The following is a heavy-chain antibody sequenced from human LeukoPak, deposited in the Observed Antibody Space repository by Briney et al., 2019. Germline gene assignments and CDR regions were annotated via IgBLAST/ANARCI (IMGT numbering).Heavy chain of an antibody. CDR1: GGTFSSYA. CDR3: AREDPVVGATSGMNYFDC. Sequence: GASVKVSCKASGGTFSSYAISWVRQAPGQGLEWMGGIIPIFGTANYAQKFQGRVTITADESTSTAYMELSSLRSEDTAVYYCAREDPVVGATSGMNYFDCWGQGTLVTVSS. V-gene: IGHV1-69*13. J-gene: IGHJ4*02. D-gene: IGHD1-26*01. CDR2: IIPIFGTA.